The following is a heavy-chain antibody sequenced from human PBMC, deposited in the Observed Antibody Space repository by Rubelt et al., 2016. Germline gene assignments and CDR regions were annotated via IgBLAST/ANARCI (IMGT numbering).Heavy chain of an antibody. J-gene: IGHJ4*02. CDR2: INHSGST. D-gene: IGHD2-2*01. CDR1: GGSFSGYF. Sequence: QVQLQQWGAGLLKPSETLSVNCAVYGGSFSGYFWNWIRQPPGKGLEWIGEINHSGSTNYNPSLKSRITISVDTSKNQFSLKLSSVTAADTAVYYCAKELGYCSGTNCYGGTFDFWGQGTLVTVSS. V-gene: IGHV4-34*02. CDR3: AKELGYCSGTNCYGGTFDF.